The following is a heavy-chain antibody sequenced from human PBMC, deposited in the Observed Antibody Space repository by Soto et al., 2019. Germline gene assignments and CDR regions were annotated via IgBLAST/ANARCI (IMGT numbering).Heavy chain of an antibody. J-gene: IGHJ4*02. V-gene: IGHV3-21*01. D-gene: IGHD3-3*01. CDR1: GFTFSSYS. CDR3: ARDRDGYYDFWSGNLVTAIHYFDY. Sequence: KAGGSLRLSCAASGFTFSSYSMNWVRQAPGKGLEWVSSISSSSSYIYYADSVKGRFTISRDNAKNSLYLQMNSLRAEDTAVYYCARDRDGYYDFWSGNLVTAIHYFDYWGQGTLVTVSS. CDR2: ISSSSSYI.